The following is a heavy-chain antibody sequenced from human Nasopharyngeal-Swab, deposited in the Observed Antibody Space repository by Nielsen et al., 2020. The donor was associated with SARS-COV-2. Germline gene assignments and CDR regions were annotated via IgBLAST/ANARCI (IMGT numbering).Heavy chain of an antibody. CDR2: ISSSSSTI. CDR3: ARDTLIVGANYYYYGMDV. D-gene: IGHD1-26*01. V-gene: IGHV3-48*01. CDR1: GFTFSIYS. J-gene: IGHJ6*02. Sequence: GGSLRLSCAASGFTFSIYSMNWVRQAPGKGLEWVSYISSSSSTIYYADSVKGRFTISRDNAKNSLYLQMNSLRAEDTAVYYCARDTLIVGANYYYYGMDVWGQGTTVTVSS.